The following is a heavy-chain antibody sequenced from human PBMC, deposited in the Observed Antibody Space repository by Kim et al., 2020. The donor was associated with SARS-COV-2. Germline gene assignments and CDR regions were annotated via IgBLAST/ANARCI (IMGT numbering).Heavy chain of an antibody. D-gene: IGHD3-9*01. V-gene: IGHV4-59*08. CDR3: ARRTERYFDWVYYYYMDV. J-gene: IGHJ6*03. Sequence: KSRVTISGDPSKNQFSLKLSSVTAADTAVYYCARRTERYFDWVYYYYMDVWGKGTTVTVSS.